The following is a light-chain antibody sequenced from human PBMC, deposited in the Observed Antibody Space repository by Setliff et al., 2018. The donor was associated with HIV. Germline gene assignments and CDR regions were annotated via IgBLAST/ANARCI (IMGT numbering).Light chain of an antibody. CDR1: SSDVGGYNL. Sequence: QSVLTQPASVSGSPGQSITISCTGTSSDVGGYNLVSWYQQHPGKAPKLMIYEVTKRPSGISDRFSGSKPGYTASLTISGLQAEDESDYYCSSYAGYGTWMFGGGTKVTVL. J-gene: IGLJ3*02. CDR2: EVT. CDR3: SSYAGYGTWM. V-gene: IGLV2-23*02.